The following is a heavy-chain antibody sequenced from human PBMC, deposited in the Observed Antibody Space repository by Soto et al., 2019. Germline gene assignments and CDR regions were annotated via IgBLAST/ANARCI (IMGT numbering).Heavy chain of an antibody. CDR1: GFTVSSNY. J-gene: IGHJ4*02. D-gene: IGHD3-3*01. V-gene: IGHV3-66*01. Sequence: GGSLRLSCAASGFTVSSNYMSWVRQAPGKGLEWVSVIYSGGSTYYADSVKGRFTISRDNSKNTLYLQMNSLRAEDTAVYYCARGGTYYDFWSGLHWGQGTLVTVSS. CDR3: ARGGTYYDFWSGLH. CDR2: IYSGGST.